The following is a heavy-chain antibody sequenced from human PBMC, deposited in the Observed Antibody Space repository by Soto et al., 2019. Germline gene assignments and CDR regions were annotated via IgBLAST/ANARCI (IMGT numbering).Heavy chain of an antibody. CDR1: GFTFSSYG. D-gene: IGHD4-17*01. CDR3: ARDLDLYGDSCFDY. J-gene: IGHJ4*02. Sequence: QVHLVESGAGVVQPGRSLRLSCAASGFTFSSYGMHWVRQAPGKGLEWVALTWNDGTNEYYADSVKGRFTISRDNSKNTLYLQMNSLRVEDTAVYYCARDLDLYGDSCFDYWGQGTLVTVSS. V-gene: IGHV3-33*01. CDR2: TWNDGTNE.